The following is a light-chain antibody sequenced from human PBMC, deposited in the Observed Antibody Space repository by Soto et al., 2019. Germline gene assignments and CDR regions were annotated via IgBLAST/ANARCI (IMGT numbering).Light chain of an antibody. J-gene: IGLJ3*02. Sequence: QSVLTQPPSVSAAPGQKVTISCSGSSSNIGNNYVSWYQQLPGTAPKLLIYDNNKRPSGIPDRFSGSKSGTSATLGITGLQTGDEADYYCGTWDSSLSAGGVFGGGPQLTVL. V-gene: IGLV1-51*01. CDR2: DNN. CDR3: GTWDSSLSAGGV. CDR1: SSNIGNNY.